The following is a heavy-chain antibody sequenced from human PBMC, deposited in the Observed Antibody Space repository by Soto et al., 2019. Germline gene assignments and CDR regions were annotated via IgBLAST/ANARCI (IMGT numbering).Heavy chain of an antibody. V-gene: IGHV1-46*01. J-gene: IGHJ4*02. Sequence: QVQLVQSGAEVKKPGASVKVSCKASGYTFTSYYMHWVRQAPGQGLEWMGIINPSGGSTSYAQKFQGGVTMTRDTSTSTVYMELSSLRSEDTAVYYCARSIAITIFGVVTPGYWGQGTLVTVSS. D-gene: IGHD3-3*01. CDR2: INPSGGST. CDR1: GYTFTSYY. CDR3: ARSIAITIFGVVTPGY.